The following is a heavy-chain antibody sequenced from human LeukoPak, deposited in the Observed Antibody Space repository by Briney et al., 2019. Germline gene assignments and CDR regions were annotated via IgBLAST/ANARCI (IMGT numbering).Heavy chain of an antibody. V-gene: IGHV1-46*01. J-gene: IGHJ4*02. D-gene: IGHD5-18*01. Sequence: VKVSCKASGYTLTTYYMQWVRQAPGQGLEWMGIIDPSGGGTSSAQKFQGRLTMTRDTSTSTVYMELTSLRSEDTAVYYCGRSDTAMVYIDYWGQGTLVTVSS. CDR2: IDPSGGGT. CDR3: GRSDTAMVYIDY. CDR1: GYTLTTYY.